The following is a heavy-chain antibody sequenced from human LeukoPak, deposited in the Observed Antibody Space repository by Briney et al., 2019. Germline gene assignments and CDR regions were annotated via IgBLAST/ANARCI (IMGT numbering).Heavy chain of an antibody. V-gene: IGHV3-23*01. D-gene: IGHD4-17*01. Sequence: GGSLRLSCTASGFTFSNYAMSWVRQAPGKGLEWVSTISGGGDSTNSADSVKGRFTISRDNSKNTLYLQMNSLRAEDTAVYYCAKAGYGDLKYTLDYWGQGTLVTVSS. CDR3: AKAGYGDLKYTLDY. CDR1: GFTFSNYA. J-gene: IGHJ4*02. CDR2: ISGGGDST.